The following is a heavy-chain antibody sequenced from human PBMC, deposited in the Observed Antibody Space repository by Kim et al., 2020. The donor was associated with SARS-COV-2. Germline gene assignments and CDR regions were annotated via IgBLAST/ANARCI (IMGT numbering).Heavy chain of an antibody. V-gene: IGHV3-74*01. CDR1: GFTFTNYW. D-gene: IGHD3-9*01. CDR2: ISSDGSDT. CDR3: ARDWRLTAYSPGSFAI. J-gene: IGHJ3*02. Sequence: GGSLRLSCAASGFTFTNYWMHWVRQAPGKGLVWVSRISSDGSDTDYADSVKGRFTISRDNAKNTLYLQMNSLGAEDTAVYYCARDWRLTAYSPGSFAIWG.